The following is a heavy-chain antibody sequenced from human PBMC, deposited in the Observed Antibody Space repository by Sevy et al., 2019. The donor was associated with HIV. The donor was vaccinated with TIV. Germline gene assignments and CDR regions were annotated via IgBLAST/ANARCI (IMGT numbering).Heavy chain of an antibody. CDR3: ARDLFSGSYYENY. Sequence: GGSLRLSCAASGFTLSNYWMSWVRQAPGKGLEWLANIIQDGSDKYYVDSVKGRFTISRDNAKNPLYLQMNSLRVEDTAVYYCARDLFSGSYYENYWGQGTLVTVSS. CDR2: IIQDGSDK. D-gene: IGHD1-26*01. V-gene: IGHV3-7*01. J-gene: IGHJ4*02. CDR1: GFTLSNYW.